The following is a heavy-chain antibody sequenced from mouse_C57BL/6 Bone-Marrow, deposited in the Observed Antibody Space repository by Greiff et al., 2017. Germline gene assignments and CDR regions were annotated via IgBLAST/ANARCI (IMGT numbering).Heavy chain of an antibody. CDR1: GYTFTSYW. J-gene: IGHJ1*03. Sequence: VQLQQPGAELVRPGSSVKLSCKASGYTFTSYWMDWVKQRPGQGLEWIGNIYPSDSETHYNQKFKDKATLTVDKPSSTAYMQLSRLTSEDSAVYYCARRESHWDVDGWGTGTTVTVSS. V-gene: IGHV1-61*01. CDR3: ARRESHWDVDG. CDR2: IYPSDSET.